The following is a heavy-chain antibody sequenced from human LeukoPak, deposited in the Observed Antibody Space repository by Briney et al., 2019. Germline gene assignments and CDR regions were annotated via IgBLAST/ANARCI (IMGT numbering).Heavy chain of an antibody. CDR1: GYTFTGYY. D-gene: IGHD1-26*01. CDR2: INSNSGGT. Sequence: GASVKVSCKASGYTFTGYYMHWVRQAPGQGLEWMGWINSNSGGTNYAQKFQGRVTMTRDTSISTACMELSRLRSDDTAVYYCARGELPAVDYWGQGTLVTVSS. V-gene: IGHV1-2*02. J-gene: IGHJ4*02. CDR3: ARGELPAVDY.